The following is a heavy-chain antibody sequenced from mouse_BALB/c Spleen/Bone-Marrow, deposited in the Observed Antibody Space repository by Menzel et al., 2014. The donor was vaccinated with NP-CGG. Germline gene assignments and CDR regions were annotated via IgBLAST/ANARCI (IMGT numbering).Heavy chain of an antibody. V-gene: IGHV1-69*02. CDR1: GYTFTSYW. CDR2: IYPSDSYT. Sequence: QVQLQQSGPDLVRPGASVKLSCKASGYTFTSYWINWVKQRPGQGLEWIGNIYPSDSYTNYNQKSKDKATLTVDKSSSTAYMHLSSPSSEDSAVYYCTRDDGGFAYWGQGTLVTVSA. CDR3: TRDDGGFAY. D-gene: IGHD2-3*01. J-gene: IGHJ3*01.